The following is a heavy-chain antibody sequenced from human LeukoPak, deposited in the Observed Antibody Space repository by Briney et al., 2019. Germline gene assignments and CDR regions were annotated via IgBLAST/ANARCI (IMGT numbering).Heavy chain of an antibody. J-gene: IGHJ4*02. CDR3: ARVEYGSGSYWIDY. CDR2: IYTSGST. Sequence: PSETLSLTCTVSGGSLSSYYWSWIRQPAGKGLEWIGRIYTSGSTNYNPSLKSRVTMSVDTSKNQFSLKLSSVTAADTAVYYCARVEYGSGSYWIDYWGQGTLVTVSS. V-gene: IGHV4-4*07. CDR1: GGSLSSYY. D-gene: IGHD3-10*01.